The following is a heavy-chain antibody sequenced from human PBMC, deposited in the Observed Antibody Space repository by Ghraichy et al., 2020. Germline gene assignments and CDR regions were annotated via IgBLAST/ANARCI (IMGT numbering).Heavy chain of an antibody. D-gene: IGHD2-15*01. CDR1: GGSFSGYY. V-gene: IGHV4-34*01. CDR2: INHSGST. CDR3: ARFAQLLLTRQSLYDYYYGMDV. J-gene: IGHJ6*02. Sequence: SETLSLACAVYGGSFSGYYWSWIRQPPGKGLEWIGEINHSGSTNYNPSLKSRVTISVDTSKNQFSLKLSSVTAADTAVYYCARFAQLLLTRQSLYDYYYGMDVWGQGTTVTVSS.